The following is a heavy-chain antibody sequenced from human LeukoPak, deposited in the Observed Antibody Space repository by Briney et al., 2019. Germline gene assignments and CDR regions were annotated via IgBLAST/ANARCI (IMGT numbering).Heavy chain of an antibody. V-gene: IGHV4-39*07. D-gene: IGHD2-15*01. Sequence: SETLSLTCTVSGGSISSSSYYWGWIRQPPGKGLEWIGSIYYSGSTYYNPSLKSRVTISVDTSKNQFSLKLSSVTAADTAVYYCARAPFHIGYCSGGSCFNFDYWGQGTLVTVSS. J-gene: IGHJ4*02. CDR1: GGSISSSSYY. CDR2: IYYSGST. CDR3: ARAPFHIGYCSGGSCFNFDY.